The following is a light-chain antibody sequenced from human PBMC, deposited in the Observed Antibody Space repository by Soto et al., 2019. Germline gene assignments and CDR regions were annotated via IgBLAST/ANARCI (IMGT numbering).Light chain of an antibody. CDR2: GAS. V-gene: IGKV3-15*01. Sequence: VVTQSATTLSVSPGERVTLFCRASQDIRSSLAWYQQKPGQAPRLLMYGASIRATGVPATFSGSGSGTEFTLSISSLQSEHLGVSYCQQDSSWPLTFGGGTKVDIK. J-gene: IGKJ4*01. CDR1: QDIRSS. CDR3: QQDSSWPLT.